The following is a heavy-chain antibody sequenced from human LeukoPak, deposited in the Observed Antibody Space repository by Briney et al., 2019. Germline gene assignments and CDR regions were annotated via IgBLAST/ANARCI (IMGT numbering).Heavy chain of an antibody. V-gene: IGHV4-39*01. J-gene: IGHJ4*02. CDR2: IYDSGST. CDR1: GGSIRSSYYY. D-gene: IGHD2-21*01. CDR3: ARGPTLFPFDY. Sequence: PSETLSLTCTVSGGSIRSSYYYWGWIRQPPGKGLEWIGSIYDSGSTYYNPSLESRVTISVDTSKNQFSLKLSSVTAADTAVYYCARGPTLFPFDYWGQGTLVTVSS.